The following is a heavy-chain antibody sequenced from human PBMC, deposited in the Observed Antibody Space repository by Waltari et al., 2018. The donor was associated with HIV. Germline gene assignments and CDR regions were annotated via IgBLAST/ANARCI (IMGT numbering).Heavy chain of an antibody. CDR3: ARDLVVAAAEGFDP. J-gene: IGHJ5*02. CDR1: GGPITSYY. D-gene: IGHD2-15*01. Sequence: QVELQESGPGLVKPSETLSLTCPVSGGPITSYYWSWIRQSPGLGLEWIGHIYYSGRTTYNPSLKGRVIMSLDTSKNHISLNLRSLSAADTAVYYCARDLVVAAAEGFDPWGQGILVTVSS. V-gene: IGHV4-59*01. CDR2: IYYSGRT.